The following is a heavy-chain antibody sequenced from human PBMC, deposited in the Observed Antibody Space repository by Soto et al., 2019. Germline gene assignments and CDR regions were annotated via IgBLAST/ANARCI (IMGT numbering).Heavy chain of an antibody. CDR3: ARTGGMDV. J-gene: IGHJ6*02. CDR1: GGSFSGYY. Sequence: QVQLQQWGAGLLKPSETLSLTCAVYGGSFSGYYWSWLRQPPGKGPEWIGEINHSGNTKYTPSLESRVTISVDTSKNQFSLKPNSVSAAVTAVYYCARTGGMDVWSQGATVTVSS. V-gene: IGHV4-34*01. CDR2: INHSGNT.